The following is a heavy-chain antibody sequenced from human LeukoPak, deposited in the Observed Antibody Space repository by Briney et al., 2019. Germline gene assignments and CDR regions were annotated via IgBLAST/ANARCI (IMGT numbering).Heavy chain of an antibody. CDR2: MNPNSGNT. J-gene: IGHJ4*02. V-gene: IGHV1-8*02. CDR1: GYTFTSYG. CDR3: TRSVRNGHIDY. Sequence: ASVKVSCKASGYTFTSYGISWVRQATGQGLEWMGWMNPNSGNTGYAQKFQGRVTMTRSTSISTAYMELSSLRFDDTAVYYCTRSVRNGHIDYWGQGTLVTVSS. D-gene: IGHD2-21*01.